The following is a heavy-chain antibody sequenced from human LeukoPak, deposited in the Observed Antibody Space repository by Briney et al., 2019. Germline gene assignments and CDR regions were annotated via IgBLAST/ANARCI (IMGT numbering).Heavy chain of an antibody. V-gene: IGHV4-59*01. CDR3: ARSQSSGKTAAGDAYYFYHGMVV. CDR2: RYYSGST. Sequence: SETLSLTCTVSGGSIRNYYWTWIRQPPGKGLEWIGYRYYSGSTNYNPSLQSRVSMSIDTSKNQFSLNLSSVTAADTALYYCARSQSSGKTAAGDAYYFYHGMVVWGLGTTVTVS. CDR1: GGSIRNYY. J-gene: IGHJ6*02. D-gene: IGHD6-13*01.